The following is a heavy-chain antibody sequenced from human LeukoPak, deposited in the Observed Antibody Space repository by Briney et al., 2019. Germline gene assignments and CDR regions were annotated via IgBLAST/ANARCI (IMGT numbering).Heavy chain of an antibody. D-gene: IGHD6-13*01. J-gene: IGHJ6*03. V-gene: IGHV4-4*07. Sequence: SETLSLTCTVSGGSISSYYWSWIRQPAGKGLEWIGRIYTSGSTNYNPSLKSRVTMTVDTSENQFSLKLSSVTAADTAVYYCAREVAAAGFYYYYYMDVWGKGTTVTVSS. CDR1: GGSISSYY. CDR2: IYTSGST. CDR3: AREVAAAGFYYYYYMDV.